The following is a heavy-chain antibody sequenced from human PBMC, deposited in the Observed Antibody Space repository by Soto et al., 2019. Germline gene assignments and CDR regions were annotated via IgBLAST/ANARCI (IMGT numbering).Heavy chain of an antibody. CDR1: GVSITPYF. CDR2: IYASGRT. Sequence: QVQLQESGPGLVKPSETLSLTCTVSGVSITPYFWSWIRQPAGEAPEWLGHIYASGRTTYNPSLTRRVTMFVSQTQVSLRLTSVTAADTAVYYCARHFDVDPSLDHYYFDLWGRGALVTVSS. D-gene: IGHD3-9*01. V-gene: IGHV4-4*07. CDR3: ARHFDVDPSLDHYYFDL. J-gene: IGHJ2*01.